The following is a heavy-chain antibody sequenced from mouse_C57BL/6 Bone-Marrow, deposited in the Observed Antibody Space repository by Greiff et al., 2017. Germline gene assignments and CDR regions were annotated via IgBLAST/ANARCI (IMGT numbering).Heavy chain of an antibody. V-gene: IGHV1-15*01. Sequence: SGAELVRPGASVTLSCKASGYTFTDYEMHWVKQTPVHGLEWIGAIDPETGGTAYNQKFKGKAILTADKSSSTAYMELRSLTSEDSAVYYCTRSPYGNFYFDYWGQGTTLTVSS. J-gene: IGHJ2*01. D-gene: IGHD2-1*01. CDR1: GYTFTDYE. CDR3: TRSPYGNFYFDY. CDR2: IDPETGGT.